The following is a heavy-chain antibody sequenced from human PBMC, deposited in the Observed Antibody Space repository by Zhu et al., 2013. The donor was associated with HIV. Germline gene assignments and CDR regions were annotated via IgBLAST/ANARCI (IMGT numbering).Heavy chain of an antibody. CDR3: ARATLEIITMILVVTGGSLVPPR. D-gene: IGHD3-22*01. J-gene: IGHJ4*02. Sequence: QVQLVQSGAEAKKPGSSVKVSCKASGGSFITHGISWVRQAPGQGLEWMGWIIPVFKIANYAQKFQGRVTITADASANTAYMELNRLTREDAAVYYCARATLEIITMILVVTGGSLVPPRGAQGTLVAVSS. CDR1: GGSFITHG. V-gene: IGHV1-69*01. CDR2: IIPVFKIA.